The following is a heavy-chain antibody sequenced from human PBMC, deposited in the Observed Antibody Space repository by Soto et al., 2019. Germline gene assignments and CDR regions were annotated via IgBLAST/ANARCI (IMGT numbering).Heavy chain of an antibody. D-gene: IGHD3-10*01. CDR3: ARVDGSITMVRGVIINYYYYGMDV. J-gene: IGHJ6*02. CDR1: GGTFSSYA. V-gene: IGHV1-69*13. CDR2: IIPIFGTA. Sequence: SVKVSCKXSGGTFSSYAISWVRQAPGQGLEWMGGIIPIFGTANYAQKFQGRVTITADESTSTAYMELSSLRSEDTAVYYCARVDGSITMVRGVIINYYYYGMDVWGQGTTVTVSS.